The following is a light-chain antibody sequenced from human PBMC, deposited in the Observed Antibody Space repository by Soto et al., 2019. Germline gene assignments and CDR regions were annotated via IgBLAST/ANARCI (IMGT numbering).Light chain of an antibody. J-gene: IGKJ5*01. CDR2: DAS. Sequence: EVVMTQSPATLSVSPGERATLSCRASESVSRNLAWYQQKPGQAHRLLIYDASTRATGIPDRFSGGGSGTEFTLTISSLQSEDFVVYYCQQYNSWPPITFGQGTRLEIK. CDR1: ESVSRN. CDR3: QQYNSWPPIT. V-gene: IGKV3-15*01.